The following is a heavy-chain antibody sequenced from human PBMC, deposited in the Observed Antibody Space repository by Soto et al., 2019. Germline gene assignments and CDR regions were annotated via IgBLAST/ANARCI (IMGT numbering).Heavy chain of an antibody. J-gene: IGHJ4*02. Sequence: SETLSITCTVSGGSISNYFCNWIRQPAGKGLEWIGHIDNSGSTNYNPSLKSRITMSADTSRNQFSLKLNSVTAADTAVYYCARGGQDFWSGPFDYWGQGALVTVSS. D-gene: IGHD3-3*01. CDR3: ARGGQDFWSGPFDY. CDR1: GGSISNYF. CDR2: IDNSGST. V-gene: IGHV4-4*07.